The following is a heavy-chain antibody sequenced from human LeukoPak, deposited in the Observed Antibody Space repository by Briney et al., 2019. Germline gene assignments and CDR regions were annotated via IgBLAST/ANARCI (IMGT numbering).Heavy chain of an antibody. CDR3: ARYYCSSTSCYIFWFDP. D-gene: IGHD2-2*02. J-gene: IGHJ5*02. V-gene: IGHV3-21*01. CDR2: ISSSSSYI. Sequence: GSLRLSCAASGFTFSSYSMNWVRQAPGKGLEWVSSISSSSSYIYYADSVKGRFTISRDNAKNSLYLQMNSLRAEDTAVYYCARYYCSSTSCYIFWFDPWGQGTLVTVSS. CDR1: GFTFSSYS.